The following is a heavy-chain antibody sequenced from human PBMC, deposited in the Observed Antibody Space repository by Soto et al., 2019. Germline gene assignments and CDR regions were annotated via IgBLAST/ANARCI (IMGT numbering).Heavy chain of an antibody. Sequence: QVPLVQSGAEVKKPGASVKVSCQASGYTFTSNDINWVRQAPGQGPEWMGWMNPDNGKTGFAQKFQGRITMTRNTSISTAYMELSSLRSDDTAVYFCARPLCSSTRCGPFFFDSWGQGSLVTVSS. V-gene: IGHV1-8*01. CDR1: GYTFTSND. CDR3: ARPLCSSTRCGPFFFDS. D-gene: IGHD2-2*01. CDR2: MNPDNGKT. J-gene: IGHJ4*02.